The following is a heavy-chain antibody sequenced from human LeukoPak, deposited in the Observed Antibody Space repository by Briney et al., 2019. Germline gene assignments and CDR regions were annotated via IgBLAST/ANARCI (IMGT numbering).Heavy chain of an antibody. J-gene: IGHJ4*02. CDR3: ITPLPYSAQ. Sequence: GGSLRLSCAASGFTFSSYAMSWVRQAPGKGLEWVSAISGSGGSTYYADSVKGRFTISRDNSKNTLYLQLDSLRAEDSAVYYCITPLPYSAQGGQGTLVTVSS. D-gene: IGHD2-21*01. CDR2: ISGSGGST. V-gene: IGHV3-23*01. CDR1: GFTFSSYA.